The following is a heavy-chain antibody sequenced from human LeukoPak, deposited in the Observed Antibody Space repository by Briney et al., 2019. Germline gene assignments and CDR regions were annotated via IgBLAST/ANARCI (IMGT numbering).Heavy chain of an antibody. CDR1: GFTFSSYW. D-gene: IGHD3-3*01. Sequence: GGSLRLSCAASGFTFSSYWMSWVRQAPGKGLEWVANIKQDGSEKYYVDSVKGRFTISRDNAKNSLYLQMNSLRAEDTAVYYCARAYDFWSGYTHFDYWGQGTLVTVSS. V-gene: IGHV3-7*01. CDR3: ARAYDFWSGYTHFDY. CDR2: IKQDGSEK. J-gene: IGHJ4*02.